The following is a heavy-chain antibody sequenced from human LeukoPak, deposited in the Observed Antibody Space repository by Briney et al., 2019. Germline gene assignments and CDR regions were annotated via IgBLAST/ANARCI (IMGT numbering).Heavy chain of an antibody. CDR1: DGSIISNSYY. CDR3: ARHLYGSGSYYLDV. D-gene: IGHD3-10*01. CDR2: IYYSGIT. Sequence: AETLSLTCGVSDGSIISNSYYWGWIRQPPGKGLEWNGSIYYSGITYYNSALKSQLTKSVDTANTQSAIKLSVVTAADTAVYYCARHLYGSGSYYLDVWGKGNTVTVSS. V-gene: IGHV4-39*01. J-gene: IGHJ6*03.